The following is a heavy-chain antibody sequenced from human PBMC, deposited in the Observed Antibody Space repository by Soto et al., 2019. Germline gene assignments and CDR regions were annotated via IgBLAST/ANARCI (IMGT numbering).Heavy chain of an antibody. D-gene: IGHD3-3*01. CDR3: ARGGYDFWSGYYPGSAWFDP. CDR1: GGSSSGYY. CDR2: INHSGST. J-gene: IGHJ5*02. Sequence: SETLSLTCAVYGGSSSGYYWSWIRQPPGKGLEWIGEINHSGSTNYNPSLKSRVTISVDTSKNQFSLKLSSVTAADTAVYYCARGGYDFWSGYYPGSAWFDPWGQGTLVTVSS. V-gene: IGHV4-34*01.